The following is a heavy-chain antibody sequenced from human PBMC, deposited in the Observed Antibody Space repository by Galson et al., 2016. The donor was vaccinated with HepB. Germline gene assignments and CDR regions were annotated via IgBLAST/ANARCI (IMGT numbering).Heavy chain of an antibody. CDR2: IYYSGTT. J-gene: IGHJ5*02. D-gene: IGHD3-22*01. CDR1: GGSISSSGYY. V-gene: IGHV4-39*01. CDR3: ARHDYDSSGYNWFDP. Sequence: TLSLTCTVSGGSISSSGYYWGWIRQPPGKGLEWIGSIYYSGTTYYNPSLKSQVTISLDTPKNQFSLKLRSVTAADTAMYYCARHDYDSSGYNWFDPWGQGTLVTVSS.